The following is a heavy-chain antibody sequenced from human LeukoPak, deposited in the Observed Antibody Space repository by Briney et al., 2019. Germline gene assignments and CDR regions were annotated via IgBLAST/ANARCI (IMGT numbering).Heavy chain of an antibody. J-gene: IGHJ3*02. CDR2: ISGSGGST. V-gene: IGHV3-23*01. Sequence: PGGSLRLSCAASGFTFSSYAMRWVRQAPGKGLEWVSAISGSGGSTYYADSVKGRFTISRDNSKNALYLQMNSLRAEETAVYYCAKWGTQPLDPRIRGPQAAALSLGGFDIWGQGTMVTVSS. D-gene: IGHD2-2*02. CDR1: GFTFSSYA. CDR3: AKWGTQPLDPRIRGPQAAALSLGGFDI.